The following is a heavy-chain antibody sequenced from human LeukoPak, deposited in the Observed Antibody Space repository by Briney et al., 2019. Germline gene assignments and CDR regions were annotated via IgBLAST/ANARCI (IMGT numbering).Heavy chain of an antibody. Sequence: TGGSLRLSCAASGFTFSSYAMSWVRQAPGKGLEWVSVIGGSGERTYYADSVKGRFTISRGNSKNTLYLQMNSLRAEDTAVYYCAKRVVVTAKIYYFDYWGQGTLVTVSS. D-gene: IGHD2-21*02. CDR3: AKRVVVTAKIYYFDY. CDR1: GFTFSSYA. V-gene: IGHV3-23*01. CDR2: IGGSGERT. J-gene: IGHJ4*02.